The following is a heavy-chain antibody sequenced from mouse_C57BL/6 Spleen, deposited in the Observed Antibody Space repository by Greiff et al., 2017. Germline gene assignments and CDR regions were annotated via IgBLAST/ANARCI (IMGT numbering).Heavy chain of an antibody. CDR1: GYAFSSYW. Sequence: VMLVESGAELVKPGASVKISCKASGYAFSSYWMNWVKQRPGKGLEWIGQIYPGDGDTNYNGKFKGKATLTADKSSSTAYMQLSSLTSEDSAVYYCTRRGKLGRCLDYWGQGTTLTVSS. CDR3: TRRGKLGRCLDY. J-gene: IGHJ2*01. CDR2: IYPGDGDT. D-gene: IGHD4-1*01. V-gene: IGHV1-80*01.